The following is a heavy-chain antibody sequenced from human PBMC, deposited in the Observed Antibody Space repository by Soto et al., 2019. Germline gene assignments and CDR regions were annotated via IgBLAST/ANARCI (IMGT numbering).Heavy chain of an antibody. CDR3: ASVSSGVFDY. J-gene: IGHJ4*02. Sequence: ASETLSLTCTVSGGSISSYYWSWIRQPPGKGPECVGYIYYSGSTNYNPSLKSRVTISVDTSKNQFSLKLSSVTAADTAVYYCASVSSGVFDYWGQGTLVTVSS. V-gene: IGHV4-59*01. D-gene: IGHD3-22*01. CDR1: GGSISSYY. CDR2: IYYSGST.